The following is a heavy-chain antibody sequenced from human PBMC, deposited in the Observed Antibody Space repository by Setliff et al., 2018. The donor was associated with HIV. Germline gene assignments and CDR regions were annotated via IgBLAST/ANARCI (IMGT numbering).Heavy chain of an antibody. CDR2: NNWSGGST. CDR1: GFNFDDYG. V-gene: IGHV3-20*04. J-gene: IGHJ5*02. Sequence: PGGSLRLSCAASGFNFDDYGMTWVRQAPGKGLEWVSGNNWSGGSTGYADSVKGRFTISRDNSKNMVYLEMSSLRPDDTAVYYCAKADDGAAAGPAPWGQGTLVTVSS. D-gene: IGHD6-13*01. CDR3: AKADDGAAAGPAP.